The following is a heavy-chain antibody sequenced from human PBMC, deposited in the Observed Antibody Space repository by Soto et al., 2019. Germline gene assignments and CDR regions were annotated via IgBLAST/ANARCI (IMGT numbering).Heavy chain of an antibody. CDR1: GGSISSYY. Sequence: SETLSLTCTVSGGSISSYYWSWIRQPPGKGLEWIGYIYYSGSTNYNPSLKSRVTISVDTSKNQFSLKLSSVTAADTAVYYCARHRGAGWARDFDYWGQGTLVTVSS. D-gene: IGHD3-10*01. V-gene: IGHV4-59*08. CDR3: ARHRGAGWARDFDY. J-gene: IGHJ4*02. CDR2: IYYSGST.